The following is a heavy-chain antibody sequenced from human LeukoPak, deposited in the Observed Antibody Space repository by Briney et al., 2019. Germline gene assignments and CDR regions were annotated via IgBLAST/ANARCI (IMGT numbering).Heavy chain of an antibody. CDR2: ISSSSNYI. CDR3: ARDKDGYNPTLDY. CDR1: GFTLSSYS. D-gene: IGHD5-24*01. J-gene: IGHJ4*02. Sequence: GGSLRLSCAAPGFTLSSYSMNRVRPAPGKGLEWVSSISSSSNYIYYADSVKGRFTISRDNAKNSLYLQMNSLRAEDTAVYYCARDKDGYNPTLDYWGQGTLVTVSS. V-gene: IGHV3-21*01.